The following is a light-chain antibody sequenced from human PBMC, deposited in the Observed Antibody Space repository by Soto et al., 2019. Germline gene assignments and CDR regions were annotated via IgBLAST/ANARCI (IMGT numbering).Light chain of an antibody. CDR3: HTWGTGIVI. V-gene: IGLV4-69*01. CDR1: SGHSSYA. J-gene: IGLJ2*01. Sequence: QSVLTQSPSASASLGASVKLTCTLSSGHSSYAIAWHQQQPEKGPRYLMKLNSDGSHSKGDGIPDRFSGSSSGAARYLTISSLQSEDEADYYCHTWGTGIVIFGRGTKLTVL. CDR2: LNSDGSH.